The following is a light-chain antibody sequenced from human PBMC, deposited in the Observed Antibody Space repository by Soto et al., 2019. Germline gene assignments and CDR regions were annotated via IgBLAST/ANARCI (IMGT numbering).Light chain of an antibody. Sequence: EIVMTQSPATLSVSPGERATLSCRASQSVSSNLAGYQQKPGQTPKLLIYVASTRATGIPARFSGSGSGTEFTLTISSLLSEDFAVYYCQQYNVWPLTFGGGTKVEFK. CDR1: QSVSSN. CDR3: QQYNVWPLT. V-gene: IGKV3-15*01. CDR2: VAS. J-gene: IGKJ4*01.